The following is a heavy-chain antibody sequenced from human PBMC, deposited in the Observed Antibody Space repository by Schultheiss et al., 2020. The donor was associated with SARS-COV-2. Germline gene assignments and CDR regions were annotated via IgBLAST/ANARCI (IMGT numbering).Heavy chain of an antibody. CDR2: IYYSGST. D-gene: IGHD3-22*01. CDR3: ARESYYDSSGYLSSY. CDR1: GGSISSYY. J-gene: IGHJ4*02. Sequence: SETLSLTCTVSGGSISSYYWSWIRQPPGKGLEWIGYIYYSGSTNYNPSLKSRVTISVDTSKNQFSLKLSSVTAADTAVYYCARESYYDSSGYLSSYWGQGTLVTVSS. V-gene: IGHV4-59*12.